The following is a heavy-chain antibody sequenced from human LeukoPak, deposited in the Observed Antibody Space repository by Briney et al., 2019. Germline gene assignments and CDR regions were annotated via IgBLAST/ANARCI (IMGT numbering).Heavy chain of an antibody. Sequence: PGGSLRLLCDASGFTLSSYSMHGAPQAPGEGLEWVSYISSRSAFIYYADSVKGRLTISRDNANNSLYLQMNSLSPEDTAVYYCARDAYYYDSSEPYIYYSYYYYMDVWGKGTPVTVSS. CDR2: ISSRSAFI. CDR1: GFTLSSYS. J-gene: IGHJ6*03. V-gene: IGHV3-48*01. CDR3: ARDAYYYDSSEPYIYYSYYYYMDV. D-gene: IGHD3-22*01.